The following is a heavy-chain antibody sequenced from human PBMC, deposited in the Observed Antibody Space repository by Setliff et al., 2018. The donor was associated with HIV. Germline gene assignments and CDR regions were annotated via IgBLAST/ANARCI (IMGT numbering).Heavy chain of an antibody. CDR3: ARLVTVVTLNYMDV. CDR1: GGSISSGGYY. D-gene: IGHD2-21*02. J-gene: IGHJ6*03. V-gene: IGHV4-39*07. Sequence: SETLSLTCTVSGGSISSGGYYWSWIRQPPGKGLEWIGEINHSGSTNYNPSLKSRVTISVDTSKNQFSLKLSSVTAADTAVYYCARLVTVVTLNYMDVWGKGTTVTVSS. CDR2: INHSGST.